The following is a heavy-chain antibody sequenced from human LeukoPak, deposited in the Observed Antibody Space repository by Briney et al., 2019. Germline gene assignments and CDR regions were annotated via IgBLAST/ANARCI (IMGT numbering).Heavy chain of an antibody. D-gene: IGHD3-10*01. J-gene: IGHJ5*02. CDR3: AREKVRGVRNWFDP. Sequence: SQTLSLTCTVSGGSISSGDYYWSWIRQPPGKGLEWIGYIYYSGSTYYNPSLKSRVTISVDTSKNQFSLKLSSGTAADTAVYYCAREKVRGVRNWFDPWGQGTLVTVSS. CDR2: IYYSGST. V-gene: IGHV4-30-4*01. CDR1: GGSISSGDYY.